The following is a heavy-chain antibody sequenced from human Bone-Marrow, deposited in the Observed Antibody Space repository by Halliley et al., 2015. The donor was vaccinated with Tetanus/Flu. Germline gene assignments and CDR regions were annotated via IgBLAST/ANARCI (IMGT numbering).Heavy chain of an antibody. D-gene: IGHD6-19*01. V-gene: IGHV3-23*01. J-gene: IGHJ5*02. Sequence: WFSTIGSSGTSPFHADSVKGRFTVPRDNSKNNVYLQMDSLRAEGTAIYSGAKVRQRVAVAAPFASWGQGTLVTVSS. CDR2: IGSSGTSP. CDR3: AKVRQRVAVAAPFAS.